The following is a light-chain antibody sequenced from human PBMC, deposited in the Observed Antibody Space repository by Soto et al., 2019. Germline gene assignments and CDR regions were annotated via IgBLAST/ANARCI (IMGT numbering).Light chain of an antibody. CDR3: QQYGSSPL. CDR1: QSVSSSY. J-gene: IGKJ5*01. V-gene: IGKV3-20*01. CDR2: GAS. Sequence: IFLTQPLVPLRLLPGGRATLSCRASQSVSSSYLAWYQQKAGQAPRLLIYGASSRATGIPDRFSGSGSGTDFTLTISRLEPEDFAVYYCQQYGSSPLFGQGTRLEIK.